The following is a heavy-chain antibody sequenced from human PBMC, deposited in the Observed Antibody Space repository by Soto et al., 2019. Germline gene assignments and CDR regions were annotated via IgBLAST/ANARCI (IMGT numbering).Heavy chain of an antibody. CDR1: GFTFSSYA. CDR2: ISYDGSNK. Sequence: GGSLRLSCPASGFTFSSYAMHWVRQAPGKGLEWVAVISYDGSNKYYADSVKGRFTISRDNSKNTLYLQMNSLRAEDTSVYYCAREGTQNNYDILTGYRSDAVKRRFDXWGQGTLVTVSS. J-gene: IGHJ4*02. CDR3: AREGTQNNYDILTGYRSDAVKRRFDX. D-gene: IGHD3-9*01. V-gene: IGHV3-30-3*01.